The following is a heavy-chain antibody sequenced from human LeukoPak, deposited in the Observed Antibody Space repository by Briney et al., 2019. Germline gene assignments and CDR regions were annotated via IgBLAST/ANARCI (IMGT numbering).Heavy chain of an antibody. J-gene: IGHJ4*02. V-gene: IGHV4-4*02. CDR2: IYHSGST. CDR3: ARDKGWNSSGWYGFDY. CDR1: GGSISSSNW. Sequence: SETLSLTCAVSGGSISSSNWWSWVRQPPGKGLEWIGEIYHSGSTNYNPSVKSRVTISVDTSQNQFSLDLTSVTAADTAVYYCARDKGWNSSGWYGFDYWGQGTLVTVSS. D-gene: IGHD6-19*01.